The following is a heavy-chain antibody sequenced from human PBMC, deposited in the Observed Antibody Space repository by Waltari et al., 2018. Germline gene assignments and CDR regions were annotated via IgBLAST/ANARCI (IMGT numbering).Heavy chain of an antibody. CDR3: ARLEAEQWLGVY. J-gene: IGHJ4*02. D-gene: IGHD6-19*01. CDR2: ISSDGTGT. V-gene: IGHV3-74*01. CDR1: VINFRTPW. Sequence: EGQLVESGGGLVQPGGSRRLPWGASVINFRTPWRHWFRQAPGKGLVWISRISSDGTGTDYADSVQGRFVISRDNARDTLYLQMNNLRAEDTALYYCARLEAEQWLGVYWGPGTLVTVSS.